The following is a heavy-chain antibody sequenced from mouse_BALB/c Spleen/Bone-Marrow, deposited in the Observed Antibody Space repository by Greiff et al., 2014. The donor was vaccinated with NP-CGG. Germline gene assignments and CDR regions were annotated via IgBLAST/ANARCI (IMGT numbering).Heavy chain of an antibody. Sequence: VHLVESGPELVRPGVSVKISCKGSGYTFTDYAMHWVKQSHAKSLEWIGVINTYSGNTNYNQNFKGKATMTVDKSSSTAFMELARLTYEDSAIYYCAREGYASTAWFAYWGQGTLATVSA. CDR1: GYTFTDYA. CDR3: AREGYASTAWFAY. D-gene: IGHD1-1*01. CDR2: INTYSGNT. J-gene: IGHJ3*01. V-gene: IGHV1-67*01.